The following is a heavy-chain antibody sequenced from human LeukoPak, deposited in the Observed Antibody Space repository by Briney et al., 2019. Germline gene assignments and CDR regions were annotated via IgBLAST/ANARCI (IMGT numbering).Heavy chain of an antibody. J-gene: IGHJ4*02. CDR1: GGPISSYY. CDR2: IYYSGST. Sequence: SETLSLTCTVSGGPISSYYWSWIRQPPGKGLEWIGYIYYSGSTNYNPSLKSRVTISVDTSKNQFSLKLSSVTAADTAVYYCATSSPYYFDYWGQGTLVTVSS. CDR3: ATSSPYYFDY. V-gene: IGHV4-59*01.